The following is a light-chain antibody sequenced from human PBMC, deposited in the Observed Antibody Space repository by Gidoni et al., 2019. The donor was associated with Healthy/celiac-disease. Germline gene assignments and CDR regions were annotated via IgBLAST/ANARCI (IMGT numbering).Light chain of an antibody. Sequence: EIVMTQSPATLSVSPGEGATLSCRASQSIRSNLAWYQQKPGQAPRLLIYGASSRATGIPARFSGSGSGTEFTLTITSLQSEDFAVYYCQQYNNWLLTFGGXTKVEIK. CDR2: GAS. J-gene: IGKJ4*01. CDR3: QQYNNWLLT. CDR1: QSIRSN. V-gene: IGKV3-15*01.